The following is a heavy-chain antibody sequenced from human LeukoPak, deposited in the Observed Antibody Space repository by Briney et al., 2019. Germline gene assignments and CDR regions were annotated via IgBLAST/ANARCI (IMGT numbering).Heavy chain of an antibody. CDR3: ARDYDFDRYYYYGMDV. CDR2: ISSSGGST. J-gene: IGHJ6*02. Sequence: GGSLRLSCAASGFTFSSYAMSWVRQAPGKGLEWVSGISSSGGSTYYADSVKGRFTISRDNSKHTLFLQMNSLRVEDTAVYYCARDYDFDRYYYYGMDVWGQGTTVTVSS. V-gene: IGHV3-23*01. CDR1: GFTFSSYA. D-gene: IGHD3-3*01.